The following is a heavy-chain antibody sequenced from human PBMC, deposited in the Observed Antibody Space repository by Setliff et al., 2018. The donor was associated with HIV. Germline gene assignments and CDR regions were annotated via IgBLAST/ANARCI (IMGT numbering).Heavy chain of an antibody. J-gene: IGHJ5*02. CDR2: IKPSTGGI. CDR3: AREDQTAGGFDP. Sequence: ASVKVSCKASGDTLTGYYMHWVRQAPGQGLEWMGWIKPSTGGINFAHKFQGRVTLTRDTSTSTAYMELNSLRSDDTAVYYCAREDQTAGGFDPWGQGTLVTVSS. V-gene: IGHV1-2*02. D-gene: IGHD6-25*01. CDR1: GDTLTGYY.